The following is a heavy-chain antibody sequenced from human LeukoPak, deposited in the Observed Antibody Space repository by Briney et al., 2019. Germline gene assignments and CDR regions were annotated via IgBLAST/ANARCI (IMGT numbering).Heavy chain of an antibody. Sequence: GRSLRLSCAASGFTFSSYAMHWVRQAPGKGLEWVAVISYDGSNKYYADSVKGRFTISRDNSKNTLYLQMNSLRAEDTAVYYCARDLNNYYDSSGDYWGQGTLVTVSS. CDR2: ISYDGSNK. J-gene: IGHJ4*02. D-gene: IGHD3-22*01. CDR3: ARDLNNYYDSSGDY. V-gene: IGHV3-30-3*01. CDR1: GFTFSSYA.